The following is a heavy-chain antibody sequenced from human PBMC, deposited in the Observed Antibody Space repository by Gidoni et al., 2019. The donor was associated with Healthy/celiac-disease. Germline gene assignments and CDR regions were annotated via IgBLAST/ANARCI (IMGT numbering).Heavy chain of an antibody. V-gene: IGHV3-23*01. J-gene: IGHJ3*02. D-gene: IGHD3-22*01. CDR3: AKVDDSSGYYTGYDAFDI. Sequence: EVQLLESGGGLVQPGGSLRLSCAASGFTFSSYAMGWVRQAPGKGLEWVSAISGSGGSTYYADSVKGRFTISRDNSKNTLYLQMNSLRAEDTAVYYCAKVDDSSGYYTGYDAFDIWGQGTMVTVSS. CDR1: GFTFSSYA. CDR2: ISGSGGST.